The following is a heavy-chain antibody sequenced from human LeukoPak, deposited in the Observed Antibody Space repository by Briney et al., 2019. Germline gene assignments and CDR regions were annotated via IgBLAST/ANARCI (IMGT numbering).Heavy chain of an antibody. D-gene: IGHD7-27*01. Sequence: GGSLRLSCAASGFTFSSYAMSWVRQAPGKGLEWVSAISGSGGSTYYADSVKGRFTISRDNSKNTLYLQMNSLRAEDTAVYYCAKGVALGNYYYYYYMDVWGKGTTVTVSS. CDR3: AKGVALGNYYYYYYMDV. V-gene: IGHV3-23*01. CDR2: ISGSGGST. CDR1: GFTFSSYA. J-gene: IGHJ6*03.